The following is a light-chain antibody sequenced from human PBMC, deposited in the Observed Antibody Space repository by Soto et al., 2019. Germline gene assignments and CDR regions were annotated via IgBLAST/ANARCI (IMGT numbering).Light chain of an antibody. CDR1: QSISSW. CDR3: QQYNSYPMYP. Sequence: DIPMTQSPSTLSASVGDRVTITCRASQSISSWLAWYQQKPGKAPKLLIYDASSLESGVPSRFIGSGSGTEFTLTISSLQPDDFATYYCQQYNSYPMYPFGQGTKLEIK. CDR2: DAS. J-gene: IGKJ2*01. V-gene: IGKV1-5*01.